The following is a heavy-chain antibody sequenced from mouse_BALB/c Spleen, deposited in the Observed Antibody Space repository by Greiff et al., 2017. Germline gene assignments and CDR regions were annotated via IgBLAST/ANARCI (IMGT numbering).Heavy chain of an antibody. CDR3: ARDEGYDYARACAY. Sequence: EVHLVESGGGLVKPGGSLKLSCAASGFTFSDYYMYWVRQTPEKRLEWVATISDGGSYTYYPDSVKGRFTISRDNAKNNLYLQMSSLKSEDTAMYYCARDEGYDYARACAYWGQGTLVTVSA. CDR1: GFTFSDYY. V-gene: IGHV5-4*02. D-gene: IGHD2-4*01. J-gene: IGHJ3*01. CDR2: ISDGGSYT.